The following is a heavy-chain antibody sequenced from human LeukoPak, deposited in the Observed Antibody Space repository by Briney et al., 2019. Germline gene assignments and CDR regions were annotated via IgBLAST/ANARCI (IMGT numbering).Heavy chain of an antibody. D-gene: IGHD6-19*01. CDR2: IHYIGST. Sequence: SETLSLTCTVSGDSISSHSYFWGWIRQPPGKGLEWIGNIHYIGSTYYNPSLKSRVTISVDTSTNQFSLKLSSVTAADSAVYYCAKTLPYSGGWRATFDFWGQGTLVTVSS. J-gene: IGHJ4*02. V-gene: IGHV4-39*01. CDR3: AKTLPYSGGWRATFDF. CDR1: GDSISSHSYF.